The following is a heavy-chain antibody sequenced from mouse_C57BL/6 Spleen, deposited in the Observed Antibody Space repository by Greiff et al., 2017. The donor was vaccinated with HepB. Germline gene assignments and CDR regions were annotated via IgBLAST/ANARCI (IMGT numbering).Heavy chain of an antibody. Sequence: VQLQQSGPELVKPGASVKISCKASGYAFSSSWMNWVKQRPGKGLEWIGRIYPGDGDTNYNGKFKGKATLTADKSSSTAYMQLSSLTSEDSAVYFCARRGIYYGSSYRGYFDVWGTGTTVTVSS. CDR1: GYAFSSSW. V-gene: IGHV1-82*01. J-gene: IGHJ1*03. CDR3: ARRGIYYGSSYRGYFDV. D-gene: IGHD1-1*01. CDR2: IYPGDGDT.